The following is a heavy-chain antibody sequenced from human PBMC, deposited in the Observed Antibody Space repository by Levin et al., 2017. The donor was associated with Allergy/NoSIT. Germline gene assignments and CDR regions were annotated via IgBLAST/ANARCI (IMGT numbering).Heavy chain of an antibody. V-gene: IGHV3-30*18. CDR3: AKTRDGPHDY. J-gene: IGHJ4*02. CDR1: GFTFSSYG. CDR2: ISYDGSNK. Sequence: GESLKISCAASGFTFSSYGMHWVRQAPGKGLEWVAVISYDGSNKYYADSVKGRFTISRDNSKNTLYLQMNSLRAEDTAVYYCAKTRDGPHDYWGQGTLVTVSS.